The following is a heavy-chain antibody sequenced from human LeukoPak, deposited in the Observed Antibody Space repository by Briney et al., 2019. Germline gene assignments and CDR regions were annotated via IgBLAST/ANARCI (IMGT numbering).Heavy chain of an antibody. V-gene: IGHV3-30*04. CDR1: GFTFSSYA. CDR2: ISYDGSNK. J-gene: IGHJ4*02. D-gene: IGHD3-10*01. CDR3: ARGGSGSYYGY. Sequence: GGSLRLSCAASGFTFSSYAMHWVRQAPGKGLEWVAVISYDGSNKYYADSVKGRFIISRDNSKNTLYLQMNSLRAEDTAVYYCARGGSGSYYGYWGQGTLVTVSS.